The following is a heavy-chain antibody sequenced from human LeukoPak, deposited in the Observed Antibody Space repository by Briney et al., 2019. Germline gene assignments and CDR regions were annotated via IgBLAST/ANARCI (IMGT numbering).Heavy chain of an antibody. CDR1: GFTFSSYA. D-gene: IGHD6-19*01. V-gene: IGHV3-30*03. CDR3: AGQWLPSKVSYYFDF. J-gene: IGHJ4*02. Sequence: GGSLRLYCAASGFTFSSYAMHWVRQAPGKGLEWVAVISYDGSNKYYADSVKGRFTISRDNSKNTLYLQMNSLRAEDTAVYYCAGQWLPSKVSYYFDFWGQGTLVTVSS. CDR2: ISYDGSNK.